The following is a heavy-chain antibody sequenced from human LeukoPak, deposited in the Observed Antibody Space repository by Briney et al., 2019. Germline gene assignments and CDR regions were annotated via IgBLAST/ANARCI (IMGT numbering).Heavy chain of an antibody. V-gene: IGHV3-49*04. CDR2: IRSKAYGGTT. Sequence: GGSLRLSCAGSGFAFGTYAMSWVRQAPGKGLEWVGFIRSKAYGGTTEYAASVKGRFTISRDDSKSIAYLQMNSLKTEDTAVYYCTSVPYVRANWFDPWGQGTLVTVSS. CDR3: TSVPYVRANWFDP. D-gene: IGHD2-2*01. CDR1: GFAFGTYA. J-gene: IGHJ5*02.